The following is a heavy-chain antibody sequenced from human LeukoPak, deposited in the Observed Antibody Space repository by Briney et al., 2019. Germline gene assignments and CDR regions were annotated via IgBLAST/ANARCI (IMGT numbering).Heavy chain of an antibody. J-gene: IGHJ4*02. V-gene: IGHV3-23*01. CDR3: ARSSGRAVAEFDY. D-gene: IGHD6-19*01. Sequence: GGSLRLSCAASGFTFSNYAMSWVRQAPGKGLEWVSAISGSGDTTYYADSVKGRFTISRDNAKNTLYLQMNSLRAEDTALYYCARSSGRAVAEFDYWGQGTLVTVSS. CDR2: ISGSGDTT. CDR1: GFTFSNYA.